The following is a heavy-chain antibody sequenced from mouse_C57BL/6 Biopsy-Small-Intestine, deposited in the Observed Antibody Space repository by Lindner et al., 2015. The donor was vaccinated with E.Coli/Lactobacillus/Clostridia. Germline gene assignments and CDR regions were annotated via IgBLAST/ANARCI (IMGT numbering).Heavy chain of an antibody. V-gene: IGHV1-81*01. CDR2: IIPILGTA. J-gene: IGHJ3*01. D-gene: IGHD2-4*01. CDR3: ARSRYDYVWGSYRSAFDY. CDR1: GGTFSSYA. Sequence: SVKVSCKASGGTFSSYAISWVRQAPGQGLEWMGGIIPILGTANYAQKFQGRVTITADESTSTAYMELSSLRSEDTAVYYCARSRYDYVWGSYRSAFDYWGQGTLVTVS.